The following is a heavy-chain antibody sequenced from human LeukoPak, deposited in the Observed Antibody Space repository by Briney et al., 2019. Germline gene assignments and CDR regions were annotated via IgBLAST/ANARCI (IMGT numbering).Heavy chain of an antibody. J-gene: IGHJ1*01. CDR1: GDSITSSSYY. CDR2: IYSSGST. Sequence: PSETLSLTCTVSGDSITSSSYYWGWIRQPPGKGLEWIGRIYSSGSTNYNPSLKSRVTMSIDTSKNEFSLKLSSVTAADTAVYYCARDFGSASSWRGFQHWGQGTLVTVSS. V-gene: IGHV4-39*07. D-gene: IGHD6-19*01. CDR3: ARDFGSASSWRGFQH.